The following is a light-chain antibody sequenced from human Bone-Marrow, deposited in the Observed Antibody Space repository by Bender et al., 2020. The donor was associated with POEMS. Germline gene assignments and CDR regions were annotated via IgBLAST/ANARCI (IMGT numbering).Light chain of an antibody. CDR3: CSHAGSFTYV. Sequence: QSALTQPASVSGSPGQSITISCTGTRSDVGNWNFVSWYQHHPGRVPKLVVYDVTKRPSGVPDRFSGSKSGDTASLTISGLQAEDAADYYCCSHAGSFTYVFGSGTKVTVL. J-gene: IGLJ1*01. CDR1: RSDVGNWNF. V-gene: IGLV2-11*01. CDR2: DVT.